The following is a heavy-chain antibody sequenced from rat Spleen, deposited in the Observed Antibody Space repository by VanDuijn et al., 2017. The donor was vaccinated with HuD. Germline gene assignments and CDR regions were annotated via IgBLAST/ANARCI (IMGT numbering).Heavy chain of an antibody. CDR2: INKDSRTI. Sequence: EVKLVESGGGLVQPGRSLKLSCAASGFNFNDYWMGWVRQAPGKGLEWIAEINKDSRTIKYIPSVKDKFTISSDNAQNTLYLQMSKLGSEDTAIYYCVREERGVDYWGQGVMVTVSS. CDR3: VREERGVDY. V-gene: IGHV4-2*01. J-gene: IGHJ2*01. CDR1: GFNFNDYW.